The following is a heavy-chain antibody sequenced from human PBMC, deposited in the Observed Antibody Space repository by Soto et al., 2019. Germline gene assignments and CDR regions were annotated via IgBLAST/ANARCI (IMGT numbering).Heavy chain of an antibody. D-gene: IGHD1-26*01. Sequence: GASVKVSCKASGYTFTSYGISWVRQAPGQGLEWMGWISAYNGNTNYAQKLQGRVTMTTDASTSTAYMELRSLRSDDTAVYYCARDREEWELPYYYYGMDVWGQGTTVTVSS. CDR3: ARDREEWELPYYYYGMDV. J-gene: IGHJ6*02. CDR1: GYTFTSYG. CDR2: ISAYNGNT. V-gene: IGHV1-18*04.